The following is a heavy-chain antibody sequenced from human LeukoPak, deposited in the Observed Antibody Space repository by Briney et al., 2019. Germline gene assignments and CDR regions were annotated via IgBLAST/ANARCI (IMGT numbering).Heavy chain of an antibody. D-gene: IGHD3-10*01. J-gene: IGHJ4*02. CDR1: GYTFTDYY. CDR3: ATLVRGVSGLNFDY. Sequence: ASVKISCKVSGYTFTDYYMHWVQQAPGKGLEWMGLVDPEDGETIYAEKFQGRVTMTADTSTDTAYMELSSLRSEDTAVYYCATLVRGVSGLNFDYWGQGTQVTVSS. CDR2: VDPEDGET. V-gene: IGHV1-69-2*01.